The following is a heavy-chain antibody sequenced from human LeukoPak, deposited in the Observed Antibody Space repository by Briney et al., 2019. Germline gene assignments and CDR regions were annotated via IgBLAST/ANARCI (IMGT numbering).Heavy chain of an antibody. Sequence: GGSLRLSCAASGFTFSSYWMNWARQAPGKGLEWVASINHNGNVNYYVDSVKGRFTISRDNAKNSLYLQMSNLRAEDTAVYYCARDIGDYDFWSVFDYWGQGTLVTVSS. V-gene: IGHV3-7*03. CDR3: ARDIGDYDFWSVFDY. J-gene: IGHJ4*02. CDR1: GFTFSSYW. D-gene: IGHD3-3*01. CDR2: INHNGNVN.